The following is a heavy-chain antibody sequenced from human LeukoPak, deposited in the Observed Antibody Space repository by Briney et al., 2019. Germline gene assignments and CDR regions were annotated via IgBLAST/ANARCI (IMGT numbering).Heavy chain of an antibody. Sequence: SVKVSCKASGGTFSSYAISWVRQAPGQGLEWMGGIIPIFGTANYAQKFQGRVTITADKSTSTAYMELSSLRSEDTAVYYCARDADSSSWYSGDYYYMDVWGKGTTVTVSS. CDR1: GGTFSSYA. D-gene: IGHD6-13*01. J-gene: IGHJ6*03. CDR3: ARDADSSSWYSGDYYYMDV. CDR2: IIPIFGTA. V-gene: IGHV1-69*06.